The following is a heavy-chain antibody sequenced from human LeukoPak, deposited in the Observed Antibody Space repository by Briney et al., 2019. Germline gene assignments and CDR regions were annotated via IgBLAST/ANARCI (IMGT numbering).Heavy chain of an antibody. CDR1: GYTFTSYH. CDR2: MNPNSGNT. D-gene: IGHD2-2*01. V-gene: IGHV1-8*01. J-gene: IGHJ4*02. Sequence: GASVKVSCKASGYTFTSYHIDWVRQAPGQGLEWMGWMNPNSGNTGYAQKFQGRVTMTRNTSISTAYMELSSLRSEDTAVYYCGRGGYCSSSSCYPSYFDYWGQGTLVTVSS. CDR3: GRGGYCSSSSCYPSYFDY.